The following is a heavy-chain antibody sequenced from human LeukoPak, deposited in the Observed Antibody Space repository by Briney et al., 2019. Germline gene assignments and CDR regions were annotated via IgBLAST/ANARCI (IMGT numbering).Heavy chain of an antibody. D-gene: IGHD6-19*01. Sequence: SETLSLTCAVYGGTFRDYYWSWIRQPPGKGLEWIGEINHSGSTRCNPSLKSRVTISVDASKNQFSLKVNSVTAADTAVYYCAREVAGSGWSFDFWGQGTLVTVSS. CDR1: GGTFRDYY. CDR2: INHSGST. J-gene: IGHJ4*02. V-gene: IGHV4-34*01. CDR3: AREVAGSGWSFDF.